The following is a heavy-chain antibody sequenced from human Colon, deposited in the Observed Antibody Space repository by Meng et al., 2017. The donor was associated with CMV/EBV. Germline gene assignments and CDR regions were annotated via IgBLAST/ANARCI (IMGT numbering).Heavy chain of an antibody. CDR1: VDSGSNNSGA. V-gene: IGHV6-1*01. D-gene: IGHD2-15*01. CDR2: TYYRYKWYN. CDR3: AKSLPHFDY. J-gene: IGHJ4*02. Sequence: AISVDSGSNNSGAWTWLRQSPSRGLEWLRRTYYRYKWYNDYAVYVKSRITINPDTSKSQFSLQLTSVTTEETAVYYCAKSLPHFDYWGQGTLVTVSS.